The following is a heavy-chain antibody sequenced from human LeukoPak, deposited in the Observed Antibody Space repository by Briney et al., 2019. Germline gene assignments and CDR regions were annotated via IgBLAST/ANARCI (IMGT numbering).Heavy chain of an antibody. CDR2: ISAYNGYT. V-gene: IGHV1-18*01. CDR3: ARVNYDFWSGYYVY. Sequence: ASVKVSCKASGYTFTSYGISWVRQAPGRGLVWMGWISAYNGYTNYLQKLQGRVTMTTDTSTSTAYMELRSLRSDDTAVYYCARVNYDFWSGYYVYWGQGTLVTVSS. CDR1: GYTFTSYG. J-gene: IGHJ4*02. D-gene: IGHD3-3*01.